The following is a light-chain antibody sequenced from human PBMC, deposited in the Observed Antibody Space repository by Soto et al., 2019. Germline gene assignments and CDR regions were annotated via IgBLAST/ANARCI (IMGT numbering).Light chain of an antibody. V-gene: IGKV1-39*01. Sequence: DIQMTQSPSSLSASVGDRVTITCRASQSISSYLNWYQQKPGKAPKLLIYAASSLQRGVPSTFSGSGSGTDFTLAISSLQPADFATYYCQQSYRPPFTVGPGTTVDI. CDR1: QSISSY. CDR2: AAS. CDR3: QQSYRPPFT. J-gene: IGKJ3*01.